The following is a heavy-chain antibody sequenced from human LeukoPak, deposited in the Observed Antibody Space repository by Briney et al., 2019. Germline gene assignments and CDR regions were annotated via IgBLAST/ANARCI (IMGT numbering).Heavy chain of an antibody. CDR1: GFTFSSYS. J-gene: IGHJ4*02. CDR2: ISSSSSYI. CDR3: ARGGGLRGYSYGTDY. Sequence: GGSLRLSCAASGFTFSSYSMNWVRQAPGKGLEWVSSISSSSSYIYYADSVKGRFTISRDNAKNSLYLQMNSLRAEDTAVYYCARGGGLRGYSYGTDYWGQGTLVTVSS. D-gene: IGHD5-18*01. V-gene: IGHV3-21*01.